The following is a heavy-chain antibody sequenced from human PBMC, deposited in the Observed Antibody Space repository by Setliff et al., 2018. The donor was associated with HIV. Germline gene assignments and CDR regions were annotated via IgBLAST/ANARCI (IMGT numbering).Heavy chain of an antibody. D-gene: IGHD3-9*01. CDR1: GYTFTSYY. V-gene: IGHV1-46*01. CDR3: ARNFDILTGDLDY. Sequence: ASVKVSCKASGYTFTSYYIHWVRQAPGQGLEWMGRINPSGGSTSYAQEFQGRVTMTRDTSTSTVYMELSSLRSEDTAVYYCARNFDILTGDLDYWGQGTLVTVSS. J-gene: IGHJ4*02. CDR2: INPSGGST.